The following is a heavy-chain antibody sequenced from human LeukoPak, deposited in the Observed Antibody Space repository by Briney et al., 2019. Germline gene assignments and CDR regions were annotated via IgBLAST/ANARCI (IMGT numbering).Heavy chain of an antibody. V-gene: IGHV3-30*03. CDR2: ISYDGSNK. CDR3: AVGYSSSSDFDY. D-gene: IGHD6-6*01. CDR1: GFTFSSYG. J-gene: IGHJ4*02. Sequence: GGSLRLSCAASGFTFSSYGINGVRQAPGKGLEWVAVISYDGSNKYYADSVKGRFTISRDNSKNTLYLQMNSLRAEDTAVYYCAVGYSSSSDFDYWGQGTLVTVSS.